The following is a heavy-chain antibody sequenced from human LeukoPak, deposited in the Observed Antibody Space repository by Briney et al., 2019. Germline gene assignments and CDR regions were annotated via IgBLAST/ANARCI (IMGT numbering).Heavy chain of an antibody. CDR1: GYTFTGYY. Sequence: ASVKVSCKASGYTFTGYYMHWVRQAPGQGLEWMGWINPNSGDTKYAQKFQGRVTMTRDASISTAYMELSRLKSDDTAVYYCATQRGSYLWGTDFDYWGQGTLVTVSS. CDR3: ATQRGSYLWGTDFDY. D-gene: IGHD3-16*01. V-gene: IGHV1-2*02. CDR2: INPNSGDT. J-gene: IGHJ4*02.